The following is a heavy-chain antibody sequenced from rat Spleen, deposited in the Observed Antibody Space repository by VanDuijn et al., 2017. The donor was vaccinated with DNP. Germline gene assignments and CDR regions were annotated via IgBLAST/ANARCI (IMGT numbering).Heavy chain of an antibody. J-gene: IGHJ2*01. D-gene: IGHD1-2*01. V-gene: IGHV5-7*01. Sequence: EVQLVESGGGLVQPGRSLKLSCAASGLTFSDYNMAWVRQAPKKGLEWVATISYEGSSTFYRDSVKGRFTISRDNAKNTQYLQMDSLRSEDTATYYCARHRAIAAIWDYWGQGVMVTVSS. CDR1: GLTFSDYN. CDR2: ISYEGSST. CDR3: ARHRAIAAIWDY.